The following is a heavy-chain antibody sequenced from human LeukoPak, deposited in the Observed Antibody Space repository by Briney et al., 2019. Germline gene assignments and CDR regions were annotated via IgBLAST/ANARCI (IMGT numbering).Heavy chain of an antibody. Sequence: GGSLRLSCAASGFTFSSYSMNWVRQAPGKGLEWVSSISSSSSYIYYADSVKGRFTISRDNAKNSLNLQMNSLRAEDTAVYYCARGEAMVRGVASFDIWGQGTVVTVSS. J-gene: IGHJ3*02. D-gene: IGHD3-10*01. CDR3: ARGEAMVRGVASFDI. CDR2: ISSSSSYI. V-gene: IGHV3-21*01. CDR1: GFTFSSYS.